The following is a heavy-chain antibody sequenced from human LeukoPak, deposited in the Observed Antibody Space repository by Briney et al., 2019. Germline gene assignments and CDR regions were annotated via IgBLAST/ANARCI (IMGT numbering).Heavy chain of an antibody. CDR3: ARAFHSSYPVSWFDP. CDR2: INPNSGGT. CDR1: GYTFTGYY. J-gene: IGHJ5*01. D-gene: IGHD6-6*01. V-gene: IGHV1-2*02. Sequence: ASVKVSCKASGYTFTGYYMHWVRQAPGQGLEWMGWINPNSGGTNYAQKFQGRVTMTRDTSISTAYMELSRLRSDDTAVYYCARAFHSSYPVSWFDPWGQGTTVTVSS.